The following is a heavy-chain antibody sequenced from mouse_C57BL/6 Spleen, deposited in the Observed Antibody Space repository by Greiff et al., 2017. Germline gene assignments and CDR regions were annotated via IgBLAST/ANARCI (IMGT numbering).Heavy chain of an antibody. Sequence: QVQLQQSGAELVRPGTSVKVSCKASGYAFTNYLIEWVKQRPGQGLEWIGVINPGSGGTNYNEKFKGKATLTADKSSSTAYMQLSSLTSEDSAVYFCARWNYYGSSLPYAMDYWGQGTSVTVSS. V-gene: IGHV1-54*01. D-gene: IGHD1-1*01. CDR3: ARWNYYGSSLPYAMDY. CDR2: INPGSGGT. CDR1: GYAFTNYL. J-gene: IGHJ4*01.